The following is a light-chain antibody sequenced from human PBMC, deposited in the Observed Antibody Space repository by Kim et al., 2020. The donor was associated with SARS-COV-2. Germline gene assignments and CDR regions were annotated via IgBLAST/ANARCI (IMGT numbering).Light chain of an antibody. V-gene: IGLV3-19*01. J-gene: IGLJ2*01. CDR2: RED. CDR1: GLRYYY. Sequence: ALAQTVRVTCLGDGLRYYYPGSYQQKPARAPLLVIFREDNRPSGVPDHFSGSSSGHTASLTITGAQAEDEADYYYQSRDTSGNHLVFGGGTQLTVL. CDR3: QSRDTSGNHLV.